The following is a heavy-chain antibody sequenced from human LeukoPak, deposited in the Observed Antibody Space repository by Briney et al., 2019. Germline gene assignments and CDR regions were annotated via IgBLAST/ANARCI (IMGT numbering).Heavy chain of an antibody. CDR3: ATRKEVGLRYFDWLSHCGPLDY. Sequence: GGSLRLSCAASGFSFSSYGMHWVRQAPGKGLEWVAYIQYDGSNEQYADSVKGRFSIARDSSKNILYLQMNSLRAEDTAVYYCATRKEVGLRYFDWLSHCGPLDYWGQGTLVTVSS. CDR2: IQYDGSNE. V-gene: IGHV3-30*02. J-gene: IGHJ4*02. D-gene: IGHD3-9*01. CDR1: GFSFSSYG.